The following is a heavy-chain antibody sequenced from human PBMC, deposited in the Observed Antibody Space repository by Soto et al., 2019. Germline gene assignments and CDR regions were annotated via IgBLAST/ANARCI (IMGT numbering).Heavy chain of an antibody. CDR3: AKGMFSSSPAAAGSFDY. J-gene: IGHJ4*02. V-gene: IGHV3-23*01. CDR1: GFTFSSYA. D-gene: IGHD3-10*01. CDR2: IGGTDGKT. Sequence: EVQLLESGGDLVQPGGSLRLSCAASGFTFSSYAMSWVRQAPGKGLDWVAAIGGTDGKTYYADSVKGRFTISRDNSENTLYLQMSRPRAEDTAVYFCAKGMFSSSPAAAGSFDYWGQGALVTVSS.